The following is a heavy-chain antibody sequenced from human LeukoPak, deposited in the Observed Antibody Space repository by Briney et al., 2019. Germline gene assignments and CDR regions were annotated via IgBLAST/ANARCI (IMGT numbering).Heavy chain of an antibody. V-gene: IGHV3-23*01. CDR3: ARHREMTTVTTDFDY. J-gene: IGHJ4*02. CDR2: ISGSGGST. Sequence: GGSLRLSCAASGFTFSSYAMSWVRQAPGKGLEWVSAISGSGGSTYYADSVKGRFTISRDNSKNTLYLQMNSLRAEDTAVYYCARHREMTTVTTDFDYWGQGTLVTVSS. CDR1: GFTFSSYA. D-gene: IGHD4-17*01.